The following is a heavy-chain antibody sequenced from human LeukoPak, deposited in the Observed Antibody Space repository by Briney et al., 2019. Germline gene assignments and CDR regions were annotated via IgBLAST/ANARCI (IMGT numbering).Heavy chain of an antibody. J-gene: IGHJ4*02. Sequence: GGSLRLSCAASGVTFSGSPILWVRQASGKGLEWVGRIRSKADNYATAYAASVQGRCTISRDDSKGTAYLQLNSLKTEDTAVYYCTQSNYWGQGALVTVSS. V-gene: IGHV3-73*01. CDR2: IRSKADNYAT. CDR1: GVTFSGSP. CDR3: TQSNY.